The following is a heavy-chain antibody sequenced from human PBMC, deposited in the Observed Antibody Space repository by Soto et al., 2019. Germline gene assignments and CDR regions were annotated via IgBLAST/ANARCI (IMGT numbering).Heavy chain of an antibody. Sequence: SVKVSCKASGGTFSRYAISWVRQAPGQGLEWMGGIIPFFGTAKYAQKFQGRVTITADEATETVYMGLSSLRSDDTAMYYCARGRTITGSVENAFDIWGQGTMVTGSS. CDR3: ARGRTITGSVENAFDI. CDR2: IIPFFGTA. D-gene: IGHD1-20*01. V-gene: IGHV1-69*13. CDR1: GGTFSRYA. J-gene: IGHJ3*02.